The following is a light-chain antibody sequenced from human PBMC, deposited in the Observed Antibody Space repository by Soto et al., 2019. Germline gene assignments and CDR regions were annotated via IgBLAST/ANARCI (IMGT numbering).Light chain of an antibody. Sequence: DIQMTQSPSTLSASVGDRVTITCRASEIITNRLVWYQQKPGKAPKVLIYDASNLESGVPSRFSGFRSGTEFTLTISSLQPDDFATYYCQHYGGMWTFGQGTKVEIK. CDR3: QHYGGMWT. CDR2: DAS. V-gene: IGKV1-5*01. CDR1: EIITNR. J-gene: IGKJ1*01.